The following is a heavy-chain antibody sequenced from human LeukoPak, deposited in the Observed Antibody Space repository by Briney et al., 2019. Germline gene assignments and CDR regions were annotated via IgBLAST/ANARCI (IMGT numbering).Heavy chain of an antibody. CDR2: TYYRPKWYH. CDR1: GDSVSSNSAA. CDR3: ARGGLCSGGSCYPGDFDP. Sequence: SHTLSLTCAISGDSVSSNSAAWNWISQSPSRGLEWLGRTYYRPKWYHDYAVTVKSRITISPATSKDQFSLKLSSVTAADTAVYYCARGGLCSGGSCYPGDFDPWGQGTLVTVSS. D-gene: IGHD2-15*01. V-gene: IGHV6-1*01. J-gene: IGHJ5*02.